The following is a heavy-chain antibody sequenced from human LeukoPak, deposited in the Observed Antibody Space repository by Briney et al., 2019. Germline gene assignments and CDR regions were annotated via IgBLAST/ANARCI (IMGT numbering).Heavy chain of an antibody. J-gene: IGHJ4*02. CDR3: ASSIAAAGTPDY. Sequence: ASVKVSCKASGCTFTSYGISWVRQAPGQGLEWMGWISAYNGNTNYAQKLQGRVTMTTDTSTSTAYMELRSLRSDDTAVYYCASSIAAAGTPDYWGQGTLVTVSS. CDR2: ISAYNGNT. D-gene: IGHD6-13*01. V-gene: IGHV1-18*01. CDR1: GCTFTSYG.